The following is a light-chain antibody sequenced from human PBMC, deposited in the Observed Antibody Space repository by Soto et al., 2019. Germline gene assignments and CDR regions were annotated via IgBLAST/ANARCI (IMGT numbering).Light chain of an antibody. V-gene: IGLV1-51*01. CDR1: SSNIGNNY. CDR2: DNN. CDR3: GTWDSSLSVVV. Sequence: QSVLTQPPSVSAAPGQKVTISCSGSSSNIGNNYVSWYQQLPGTAPKLLIYDNNKRPSGIPDRFSGSKSGTSATLGITGLQTGDEADYYCGTWDSSLSVVVFGGGTXVTVL. J-gene: IGLJ2*01.